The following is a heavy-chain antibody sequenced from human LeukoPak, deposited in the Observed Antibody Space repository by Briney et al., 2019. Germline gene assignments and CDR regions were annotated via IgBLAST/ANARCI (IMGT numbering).Heavy chain of an antibody. D-gene: IGHD5-18*01. J-gene: IGHJ4*02. V-gene: IGHV4-59*08. Sequence: SETLSLTCTVSGGSISSYYWSWIRQPPGKGLEWIGYIYYSGSTNYNPSLKRRVTISVDTSKTQFSLKLSSVTAADTAVYYCARHRPLDTAMAYDFDYWGQGTLVTVSS. CDR1: GGSISSYY. CDR2: IYYSGST. CDR3: ARHRPLDTAMAYDFDY.